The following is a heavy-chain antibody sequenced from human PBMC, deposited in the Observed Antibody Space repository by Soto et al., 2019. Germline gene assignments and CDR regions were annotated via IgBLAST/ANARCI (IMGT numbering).Heavy chain of an antibody. CDR1: AFTFTDYY. V-gene: IGHV3-11*01. D-gene: IGHD2-8*01. CDR3: ARVIRPGYCTSGQCYYLDY. CDR2: ISDPGRNI. Sequence: QVQLVESGGGLVKPGGSLRLSCATSAFTFTDYYISWIRQAPGKGLEWGSYISDPGRNIYYADSVKGRFTISRDNARNSVDLQMNSLRDEDTAFYYCARVIRPGYCTSGQCYYLDYWGQGTLVPVSS. J-gene: IGHJ4*02.